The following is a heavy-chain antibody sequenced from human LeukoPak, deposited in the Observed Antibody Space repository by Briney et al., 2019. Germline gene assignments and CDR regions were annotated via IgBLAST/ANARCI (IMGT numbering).Heavy chain of an antibody. J-gene: IGHJ5*02. CDR1: GYTFTSYY. Sequence: ASVKVSCKASGYTFTSYYMHWVRQAPGQGLEWMGIINPSGGSTSYAQKFQGRVTITADESTSTAYMELNSLRSEDTAVYYCANYGSGSYRFDPWGQGTLVTVSS. V-gene: IGHV1-46*01. D-gene: IGHD3-10*01. CDR2: INPSGGST. CDR3: ANYGSGSYRFDP.